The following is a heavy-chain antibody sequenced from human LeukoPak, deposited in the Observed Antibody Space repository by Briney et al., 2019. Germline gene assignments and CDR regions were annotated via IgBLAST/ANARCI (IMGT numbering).Heavy chain of an antibody. CDR1: GFTVTRNY. D-gene: IGHD1-26*01. CDR3: TRGGAMRD. J-gene: IGHJ4*02. CDR2: IYGDGST. V-gene: IGHV3-66*01. Sequence: PGGSLRLSCAASGFTVTRNYMSWVRQAPGKGLEWVSVIYGDGSTYYADSVKGRFTISRDNSKSTLYLQMNKLGAEDTAVYFCTRGGAMRDWGQGTLVTVSS.